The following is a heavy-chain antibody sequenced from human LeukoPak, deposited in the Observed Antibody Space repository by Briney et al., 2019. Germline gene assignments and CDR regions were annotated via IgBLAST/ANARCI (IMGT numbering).Heavy chain of an antibody. CDR3: ARPPHVDTAMVTGVFDY. V-gene: IGHV4-34*01. J-gene: IGHJ4*02. D-gene: IGHD5-18*01. CDR1: GGSFSGYY. CDR2: INHSGST. Sequence: PSETLSLTCAVYGGSFSGYYWSWIRQPPGKGLEWIGEINHSGSTNYNPSLKSRVTISVDTSKNQFSLKLSSVTAADTAVYYCARPPHVDTAMVTGVFDYWGQGTLVTVSS.